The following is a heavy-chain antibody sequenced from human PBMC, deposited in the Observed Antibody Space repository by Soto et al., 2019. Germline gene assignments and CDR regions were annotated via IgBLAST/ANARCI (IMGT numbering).Heavy chain of an antibody. CDR1: GFTFSNYG. J-gene: IGHJ4*02. V-gene: IGHV3-21*01. Sequence: EVQLVESGGGLVKPGGSLRLSCAASGFTFSNYGMNWVRQAPGKGLEWVSSISSSSSNIYYGDSVKGRFTISRDNAKSSLYLQMNSLRAEDSAMYYCARGLDGTSQIDNWGQGTLVTVSS. CDR3: ARGLDGTSQIDN. CDR2: ISSSSSNI. D-gene: IGHD2-2*01.